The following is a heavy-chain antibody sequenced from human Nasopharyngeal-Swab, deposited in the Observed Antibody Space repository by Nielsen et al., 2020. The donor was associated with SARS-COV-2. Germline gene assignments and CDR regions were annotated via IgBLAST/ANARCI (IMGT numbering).Heavy chain of an antibody. J-gene: IGHJ6*02. Sequence: GGSLRLSCAASGFTFSSYSMNWVRKAPGKGLEWVSSISSSSSYIYYADSVKGRFTISRDNAKNSLYLQMNSLRAEDTAVYYCARDKTYSSSWLFSRRAISYGMDVWGQGTTVTVSS. CDR1: GFTFSSYS. CDR2: ISSSSSYI. V-gene: IGHV3-21*01. CDR3: ARDKTYSSSWLFSRRAISYGMDV. D-gene: IGHD6-13*01.